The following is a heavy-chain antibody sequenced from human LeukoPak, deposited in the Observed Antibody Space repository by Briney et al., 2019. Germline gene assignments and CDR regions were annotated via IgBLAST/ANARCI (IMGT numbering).Heavy chain of an antibody. CDR3: ARSVVPAAPFDY. V-gene: IGHV4-59*08. D-gene: IGHD2-2*01. CDR1: GGSTTGYY. J-gene: IGHJ4*02. CDR2: VYYSGRT. Sequence: SETLSLTCTVSGGSTTGYYWTWIRQPPGKGLEWIGYVYYSGRTSYNPSLKSRVTISVDTSKNQFSLKLSSVTAADTAVYYCARSVVPAAPFDYWGQGTLVTVSS.